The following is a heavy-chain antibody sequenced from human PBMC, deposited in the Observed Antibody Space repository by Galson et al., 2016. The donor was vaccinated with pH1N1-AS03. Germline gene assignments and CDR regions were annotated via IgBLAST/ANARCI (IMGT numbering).Heavy chain of an antibody. V-gene: IGHV3-23*01. CDR3: AKDPARACGSYSLYEH. CDR1: GFTFSNYA. D-gene: IGHD1-26*01. J-gene: IGHJ4*02. CDR2: ISGSGGNT. Sequence: SLRLSCAASGFTFSNYAMSWVRQAPGKGLEWVSVISGSGGNTYYADSVKGRFTISRDNSKKLVFLQMNSLRADDTAVYFCAKDPARACGSYSLYEHWGQGTLVTVSS.